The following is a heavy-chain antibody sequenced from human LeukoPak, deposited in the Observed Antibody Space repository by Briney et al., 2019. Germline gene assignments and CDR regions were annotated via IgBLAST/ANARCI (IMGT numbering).Heavy chain of an antibody. CDR2: INPNSGGT. J-gene: IGHJ5*02. Sequence: ASVKVSCKASGYTFTGYYMHWVRQAPGQGLEWMGWINPNSGGTNYAQKFQGRVTMNRDTSISTAYMELSRLRTDDTAVYYCAREIPYYYDSSGYYPFWFDPWGQGTLVTVSS. CDR1: GYTFTGYY. CDR3: AREIPYYYDSSGYYPFWFDP. D-gene: IGHD3-22*01. V-gene: IGHV1-2*02.